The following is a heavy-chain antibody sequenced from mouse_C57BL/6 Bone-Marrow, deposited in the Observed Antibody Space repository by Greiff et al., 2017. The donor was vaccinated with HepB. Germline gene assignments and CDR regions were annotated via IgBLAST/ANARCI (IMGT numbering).Heavy chain of an antibody. CDR2: IDPENGDT. CDR1: GFNIKDDY. D-gene: IGHD4-1*01. V-gene: IGHV14-4*01. Sequence: VQLQKSGAELVRPGASVKLSCTASGFNIKDDYMHWVKQRPEQGLEWIGWIDPENGDTEYASKFQGKATITADTSSNTAYLQLSSLTSEDTAVYYSLTGTWFAYWGQGTLVTVSA. CDR3: LTGTWFAY. J-gene: IGHJ3*01.